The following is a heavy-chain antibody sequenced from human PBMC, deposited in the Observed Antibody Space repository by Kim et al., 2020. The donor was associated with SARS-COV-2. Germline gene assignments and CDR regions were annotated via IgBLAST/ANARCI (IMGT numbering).Heavy chain of an antibody. CDR1: GGSFSGYY. CDR2: INHSGST. V-gene: IGHV4-34*01. CDR3: ARGTLYSSSWYGPLYYFDY. Sequence: SETLSLTCAVYGGSFSGYYWSWIRQPPGKGLEWIGEINHSGSTNYNPSLKSRVTISVDTSKNQFSLKLSSVTAADTAVYYCARGTLYSSSWYGPLYYFDYWGQGTLVTVSS. D-gene: IGHD6-13*01. J-gene: IGHJ4*02.